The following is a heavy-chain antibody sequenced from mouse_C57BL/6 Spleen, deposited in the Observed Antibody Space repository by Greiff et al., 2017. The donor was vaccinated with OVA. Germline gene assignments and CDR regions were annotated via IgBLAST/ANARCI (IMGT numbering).Heavy chain of an antibody. J-gene: IGHJ2*01. V-gene: IGHV1-22*01. CDR1: GYTFTDYN. D-gene: IGHD2-4*01. CDR3: ARGGLYDYDEGFDY. Sequence: VQLQQSGPELVKPGASVKMSCKASGYTFTDYNMHWVKQSHGKSLEWIGYINPTNGGTSYNQKFKGKATLTVNKSSSTAYMELRSLTSEDSAVYYCARGGLYDYDEGFDYWGQGTTLTVSS. CDR2: INPTNGGT.